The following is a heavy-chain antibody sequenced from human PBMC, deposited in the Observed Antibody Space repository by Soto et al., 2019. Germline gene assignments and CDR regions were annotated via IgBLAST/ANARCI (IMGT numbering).Heavy chain of an antibody. CDR3: ARQPSVMVRGVIISWFDP. CDR1: GYSFTSYW. Sequence: GESLKISCKGSGYSFTSYWIGWVRQMPGKGLEWMGIIYPGDSDTRYSPSFQGQVTISADKSISTAYLQWSSLKASDTAMYYCARQPSVMVRGVIISWFDPWGQGTLVTVSS. J-gene: IGHJ5*02. V-gene: IGHV5-51*01. CDR2: IYPGDSDT. D-gene: IGHD3-10*01.